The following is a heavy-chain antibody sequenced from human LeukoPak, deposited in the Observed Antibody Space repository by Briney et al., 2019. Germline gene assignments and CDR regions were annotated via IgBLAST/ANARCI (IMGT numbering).Heavy chain of an antibody. V-gene: IGHV4-34*01. CDR2: INHSGST. D-gene: IGHD6-13*01. CDR1: GGSFSGYY. J-gene: IGHJ5*02. CDR3: ARGLAAAGKRRFDP. Sequence: SETLSLTCAVYGGSFSGYYWSWVRQPPGKGLEWIGEINHSGSTNYNPSLKSRVTISVDTSKNQLSLKLSPVTAADTAVYYCARGLAAAGKRRFDPWGQGTLVTVSS.